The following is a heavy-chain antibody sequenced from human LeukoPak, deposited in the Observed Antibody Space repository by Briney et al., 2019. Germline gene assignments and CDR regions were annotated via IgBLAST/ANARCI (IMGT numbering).Heavy chain of an antibody. J-gene: IGHJ4*02. Sequence: PSETLSLTCAVYGGSFNGYYWSWIRQPPGKGLEWIGEINHSGSTNYNPSLKSRVTISVDTSKNQFSLKLSSVTAADTAVYYCARGRGYSSSWYYFDYWGQGALVTVSS. CDR1: GGSFNGYY. D-gene: IGHD6-13*01. V-gene: IGHV4-34*01. CDR3: ARGRGYSSSWYYFDY. CDR2: INHSGST.